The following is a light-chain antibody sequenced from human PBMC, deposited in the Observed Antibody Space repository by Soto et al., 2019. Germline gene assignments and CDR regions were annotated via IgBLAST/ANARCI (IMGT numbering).Light chain of an antibody. J-gene: IGKJ2*01. CDR1: QSISSY. CDR2: AAS. CDR3: QQSYSTPYT. V-gene: IGKV1-39*01. Sequence: EIQMTQSPSSLSASVGDRVTITCRASQSISSYLNWYQQKPGKAPKLLIYAASSLQSGVPSRFSGSGSGTDFTLTISSLQPEDFATYYCQQSYSTPYTFGQGTKLDI.